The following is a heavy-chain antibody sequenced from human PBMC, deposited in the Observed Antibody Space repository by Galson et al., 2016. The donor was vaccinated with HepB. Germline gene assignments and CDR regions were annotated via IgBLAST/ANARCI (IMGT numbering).Heavy chain of an antibody. J-gene: IGHJ3*02. Sequence: SETLSLTCNVSGDSIIPYYWSWIRQPPGKGLEWIGYVYYTGNTNYNPSFKGRVSISVDVSREQFSLRLTSVTAADTAMYVCTRRRRAFDIWGQGAMVIVSS. CDR2: VYYTGNT. V-gene: IGHV4-59*08. CDR1: GDSIIPYY. CDR3: TRRRRAFDI.